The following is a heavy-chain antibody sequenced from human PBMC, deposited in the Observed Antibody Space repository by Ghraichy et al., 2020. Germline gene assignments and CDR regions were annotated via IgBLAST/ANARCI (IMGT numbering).Heavy chain of an antibody. CDR3: ARDGNYYDSSGYQGNAFDI. V-gene: IGHV3-48*02. CDR2: ISSSSSTI. CDR1: GFTFSSYS. J-gene: IGHJ3*02. D-gene: IGHD3-22*01. Sequence: GGSLRLSCAASGFTFSSYSMNWVRQAPGKGLEWVSYISSSSSTIYYADSVKGRFTISRDNAKNSLYLQMNSLRDEDTAVYYCARDGNYYDSSGYQGNAFDIWGQGTMVTVSS.